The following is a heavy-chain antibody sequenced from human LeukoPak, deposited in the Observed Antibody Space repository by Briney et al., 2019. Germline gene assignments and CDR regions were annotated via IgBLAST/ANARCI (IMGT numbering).Heavy chain of an antibody. Sequence: KPSETLSLTCAVYGGSFSGYYWSWIRQPPGKGLEWIGEINHSGSTNYNPSLKSRVTISVDTSKNQFSLKLSSVTAADTAVYYCARALPAAGHNFDYWGQGTLVTVSS. V-gene: IGHV4-34*01. CDR1: GGSFSGYY. CDR3: ARALPAAGHNFDY. J-gene: IGHJ4*02. D-gene: IGHD6-13*01. CDR2: INHSGST.